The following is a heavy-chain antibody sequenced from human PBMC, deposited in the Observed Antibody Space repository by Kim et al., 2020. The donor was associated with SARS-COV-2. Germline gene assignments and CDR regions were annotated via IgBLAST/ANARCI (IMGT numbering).Heavy chain of an antibody. Sequence: YYADSVKGQFTISRDSTKNTLHLQMNSLRAEDTAVYYCAKEGTTLNLFDFWGQGTLVTVSS. CDR3: AKEGTTLNLFDF. J-gene: IGHJ4*02. V-gene: IGHV3-30*02. D-gene: IGHD1-1*01.